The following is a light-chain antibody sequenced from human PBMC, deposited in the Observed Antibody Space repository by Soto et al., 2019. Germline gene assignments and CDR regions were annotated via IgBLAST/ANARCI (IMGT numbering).Light chain of an antibody. Sequence: DIQMTQSPSTLSGSVGDRVTITCRASQTISSWLAWYQQKPGKAPKLLIYKASTLKSGVPSRFSVSGSGTEFTLTISSLQPDDFAIYYCQPYNSYSESFGQGTKVELK. V-gene: IGKV1-5*03. CDR2: KAS. J-gene: IGKJ1*01. CDR1: QTISSW. CDR3: QPYNSYSES.